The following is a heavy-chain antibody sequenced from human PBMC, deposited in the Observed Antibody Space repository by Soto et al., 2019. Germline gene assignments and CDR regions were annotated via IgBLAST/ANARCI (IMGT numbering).Heavy chain of an antibody. CDR3: ASNPEGPVDFHH. Sequence: GALYSTGPGAVSCRKYRDGGWNQQPPGKELEWIGHIYSTGSTHDNPSLKSRVTISVDTSKNQLSLNLGSVTAADTAVYYCASNPEGPVDFHHWGSGTLVTAAS. J-gene: IGHJ4*02. CDR1: VSCRKYRD. CDR2: IYSTGST. V-gene: IGHV4-59*11.